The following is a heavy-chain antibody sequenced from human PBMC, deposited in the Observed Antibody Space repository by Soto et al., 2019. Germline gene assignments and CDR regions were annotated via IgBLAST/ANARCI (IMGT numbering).Heavy chain of an antibody. V-gene: IGHV3-23*01. J-gene: IGHJ3*01. CDR2: ISGSGSST. D-gene: IGHD3-22*01. CDR3: ARDQLYYNDISGRPLNAFDV. Sequence: PGGSLRLSCAASGFTFSNYAMSWVRQAPGKGLEWVSAISGSGSSTYYADSVKGRFTISRDNAKNSLYLQMNSLRAEDTAVYYCARDQLYYNDISGRPLNAFDVWGQGTMVTVSS. CDR1: GFTFSNYA.